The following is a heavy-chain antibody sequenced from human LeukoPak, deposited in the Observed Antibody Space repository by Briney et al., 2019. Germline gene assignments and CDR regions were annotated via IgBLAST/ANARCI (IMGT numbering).Heavy chain of an antibody. CDR1: GFTFSSYW. J-gene: IGHJ4*02. V-gene: IGHV3-7*01. Sequence: PGGSLRLSCAASGFTFSSYWMSWVRQAPGKGLEWVASIKQDGSEKYYVDSVKGRFTISRDNAKNSLYLLMNSLRAEDTAVYYCARDYRGYRAPYYFDYWGQGTLVTVSS. D-gene: IGHD2-15*01. CDR3: ARDYRGYRAPYYFDY. CDR2: IKQDGSEK.